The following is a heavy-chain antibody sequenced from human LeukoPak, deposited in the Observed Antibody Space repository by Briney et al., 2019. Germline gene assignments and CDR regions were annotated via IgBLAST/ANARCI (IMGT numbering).Heavy chain of an antibody. CDR3: ATAAGRNWFDP. D-gene: IGHD6-13*01. CDR2: INPNSGGT. Sequence: ASVKVSCKASGYTFTGYYIHSVRQAPGQGLEWMGWINPNSGGTNYAQKFQGRVTMTRDTSISTAYMELSRLRSDDTAVYYCATAAGRNWFDPWGQGTLVTVSS. CDR1: GYTFTGYY. J-gene: IGHJ5*02. V-gene: IGHV1-2*02.